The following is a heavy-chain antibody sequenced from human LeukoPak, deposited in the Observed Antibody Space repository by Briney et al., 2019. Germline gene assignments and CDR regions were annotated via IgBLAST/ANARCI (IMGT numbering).Heavy chain of an antibody. V-gene: IGHV1-46*01. CDR1: GYTFTSYY. Sequence: ASVKVSCKASGYTFTSYYMHWLRQAPGQGLEWMGIINPSGGNTSYAQKFQGRVTMTRDTSTSTVYMELSSLRSEDTAVYYCARGATHRGIWSGYYFDYWGQGALVTVSS. J-gene: IGHJ4*02. CDR2: INPSGGNT. D-gene: IGHD3-3*01. CDR3: ARGATHRGIWSGYYFDY.